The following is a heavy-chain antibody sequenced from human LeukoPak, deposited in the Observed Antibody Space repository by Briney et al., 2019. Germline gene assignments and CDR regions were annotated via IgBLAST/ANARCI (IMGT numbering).Heavy chain of an antibody. Sequence: GGSLRLSCAASGFTFSDYYMSWLRQAPGKGLEWVSYISSSGSTIYYADSVKGRFTISRDNSKNTLYLQMNSLRAEDTAVYYCARTGARGYYFDYWAQGTLVTVTS. CDR1: GFTFSDYY. CDR3: ARTGARGYYFDY. D-gene: IGHD3-16*01. J-gene: IGHJ4*02. CDR2: ISSSGSTI. V-gene: IGHV3-11*04.